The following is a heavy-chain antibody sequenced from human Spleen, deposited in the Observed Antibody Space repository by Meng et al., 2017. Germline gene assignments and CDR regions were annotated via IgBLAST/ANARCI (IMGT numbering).Heavy chain of an antibody. J-gene: IGHJ6*02. CDR2: IYSSGNF. CDR3: ARAGDYYDSSGFGDAYYGMDV. D-gene: IGHD3-22*01. Sequence: SETLSLTCTVSGGSISRGAYYWTWIRQPAGKGLEWIGRIYSSGNFNYNPSLKSRVTILLDMSKNQFSLKLSSVTAADTAMYYCARAGDYYDSSGFGDAYYGMDVWGQGTMVTVSS. V-gene: IGHV4-61*02. CDR1: GGSISRGAYY.